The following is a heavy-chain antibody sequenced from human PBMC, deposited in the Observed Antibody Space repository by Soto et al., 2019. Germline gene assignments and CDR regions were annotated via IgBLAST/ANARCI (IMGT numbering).Heavy chain of an antibody. J-gene: IGHJ1*01. CDR1: GFTFSSYS. D-gene: IGHD6-19*01. Sequence: LRLSCAASGFTFSSYSMNWVRQAPGKGLEWVSSISSSSSYIYYADSVKGRFTISRDNAKNSLYLQMNSLRAEDTAVYYCARAFSSGWFFWYFQHWGQGTLVTVSS. CDR3: ARAFSSGWFFWYFQH. CDR2: ISSSSSYI. V-gene: IGHV3-21*01.